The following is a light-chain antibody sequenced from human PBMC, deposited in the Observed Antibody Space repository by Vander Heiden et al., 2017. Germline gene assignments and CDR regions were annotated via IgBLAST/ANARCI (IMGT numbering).Light chain of an antibody. V-gene: IGLV2-14*01. J-gene: IGLJ2*01. Sequence: TKPPSVSVSPGESITISCAGTGSDVGRYNYVSWFQPHPGKAPKLKIYDVTTRPSGISDRFSGSKSGNTASLTISGLQAEDEADYYCSSYTSSDTRVFGGGTKLTVL. CDR2: DVT. CDR1: GSDVGRYNY. CDR3: SSYTSSDTRV.